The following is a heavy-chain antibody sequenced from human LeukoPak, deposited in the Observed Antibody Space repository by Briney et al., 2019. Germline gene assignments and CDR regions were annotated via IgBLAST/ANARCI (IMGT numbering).Heavy chain of an antibody. V-gene: IGHV3-30-3*01. CDR1: GFTFSSYA. CDR3: AKGGADYGEYDY. D-gene: IGHD4-17*01. J-gene: IGHJ4*02. Sequence: PGGSLRLSCAASGFTFSSYAMHWVRQAPGKGLEWVAVISNDGSNKEYADSVKGRFTISRDNSKSTLYLQMNSLRAEDTAVYYCAKGGADYGEYDYWGQGTLVTVSS. CDR2: ISNDGSNK.